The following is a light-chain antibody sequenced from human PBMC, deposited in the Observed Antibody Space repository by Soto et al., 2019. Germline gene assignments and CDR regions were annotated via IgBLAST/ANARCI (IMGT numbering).Light chain of an antibody. V-gene: IGKV3-15*01. CDR3: QHYNNWPPYT. J-gene: IGKJ2*01. CDR1: QRISNN. CDR2: AAS. Sequence: EIVMTQSPATLSVSPGERATLSCRASQRISNNLAWYQHKTGQAPRLLIYAASTRATSIPARFSGSESETEFPLTISSLQSEDFAVYYCQHYNNWPPYTLGQGTRLEIK.